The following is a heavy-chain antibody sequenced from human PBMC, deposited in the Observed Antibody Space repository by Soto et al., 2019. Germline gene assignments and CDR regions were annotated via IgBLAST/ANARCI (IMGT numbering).Heavy chain of an antibody. CDR3: ERGSIGYRRFFDY. J-gene: IGHJ4*02. Sequence: IGGVSIDSYHSSWILQPAGKGLEWIGRIYTSGSTNYNPSLKSRVTMSVDTSKNQFSLKLSSVTAADTAVYYCERGSIGYRRFFDYWGQVTLVIVTS. CDR1: GVSIDSYH. V-gene: IGHV4-4*07. CDR2: IYTSGST. D-gene: IGHD6-6*01.